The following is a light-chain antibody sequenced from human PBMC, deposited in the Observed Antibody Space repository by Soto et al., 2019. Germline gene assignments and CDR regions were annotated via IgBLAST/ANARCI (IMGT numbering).Light chain of an antibody. CDR3: QKYDSAPLT. V-gene: IGKV1-27*01. J-gene: IGKJ1*01. Sequence: DIQMTQSPSSLSASVGDRVTITCRASQGISNNLAWYQQKPGKVPKLLIFGASTLQSGVPSRFSGSGSGTDFTLTISRLQPEDVATYYCQKYDSAPLTFGQGTKGEFK. CDR1: QGISNN. CDR2: GAS.